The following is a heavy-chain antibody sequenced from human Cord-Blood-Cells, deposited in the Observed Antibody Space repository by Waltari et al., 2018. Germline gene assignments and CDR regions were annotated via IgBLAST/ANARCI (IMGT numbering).Heavy chain of an antibody. J-gene: IGHJ5*02. CDR2: MNPNSGNT. CDR1: GYTFTSYD. Sequence: QVQMVQSGAEVKKTGASLKISCKASGYTFTSYDINGVRQATGQGLEWMGWMNPNSGNTGYAQKFQGRVTITRNTSISTAYMELSSLRSEDTAVYYCARVNLYNWFDPWGQGTLVTVSS. V-gene: IGHV1-8*03. CDR3: ARVNLYNWFDP.